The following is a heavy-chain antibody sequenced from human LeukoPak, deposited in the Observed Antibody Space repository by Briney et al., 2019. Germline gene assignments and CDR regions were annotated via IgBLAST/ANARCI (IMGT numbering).Heavy chain of an antibody. D-gene: IGHD3-22*01. CDR1: GLSFSGYA. V-gene: IGHV3-23*01. Sequence: PGGSLRLSCAVSGLSFSGYAMTWFRQAPGKGLEWVSAISTSGGSTFYTDSVTGRFTISRDNSKSTLYLQMNSLRAEDTALYYCAKGSYYDSSGTYYFDYWGQGTLVTVSS. CDR3: AKGSYYDSSGTYYFDY. CDR2: ISTSGGST. J-gene: IGHJ4*02.